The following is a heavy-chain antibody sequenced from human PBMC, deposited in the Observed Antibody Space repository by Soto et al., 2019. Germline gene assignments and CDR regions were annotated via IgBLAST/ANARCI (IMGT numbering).Heavy chain of an antibody. CDR3: ARQGQSPYCSGGSCYSVVLYFFDY. CDR2: IIPIFGTA. J-gene: IGHJ4*02. CDR1: GGTFSSYA. D-gene: IGHD2-15*01. Sequence: GASGKVSCKASGGTFSSYAISWVRQAPGQGLEWMGGIIPIFGTANYAQKFQGRVTITADESTSTAYMELSSLRSEDTAVYYCARQGQSPYCSGGSCYSVVLYFFDYWGQGTLVIV. V-gene: IGHV1-69*13.